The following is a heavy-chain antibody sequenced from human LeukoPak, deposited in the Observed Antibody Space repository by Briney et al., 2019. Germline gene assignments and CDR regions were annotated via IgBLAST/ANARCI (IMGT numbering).Heavy chain of an antibody. CDR2: INGDGNT. J-gene: IGHJ4*02. V-gene: IGHV3-43*02. Sequence: GGSLRLSCAASGFSFGANSMHWARHVPGKGLEWVSLINGDGNTYYAASVNGRFTVSRDNSKNSLYLQMSSLRPEDTALYYCAKDIGGGLLEYWGQGTLVTVPS. CDR3: AKDIGGGLLEY. CDR1: GFSFGANS. D-gene: IGHD2-15*01.